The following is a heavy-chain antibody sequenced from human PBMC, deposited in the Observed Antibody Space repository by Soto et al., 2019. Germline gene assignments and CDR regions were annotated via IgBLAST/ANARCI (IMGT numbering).Heavy chain of an antibody. CDR1: GFTFTEYW. CDR2: INADGTRT. Sequence: EEHLVESGGGLVQPGGSLRLSCAASGFTFTEYWMHWVRQVPGKGLVWVSRINADGTRTKYADAVKGRFTISRDNAKNTVYLKMNSLRAEATAVFYCARGIKNYYGTDVWGQGTTVTVSS. D-gene: IGHD3-16*01. CDR3: ARGIKNYYGTDV. J-gene: IGHJ6*02. V-gene: IGHV3-74*02.